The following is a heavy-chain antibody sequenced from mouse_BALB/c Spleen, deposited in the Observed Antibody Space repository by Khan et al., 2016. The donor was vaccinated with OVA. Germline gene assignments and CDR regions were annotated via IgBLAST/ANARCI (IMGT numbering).Heavy chain of an antibody. CDR1: GYTFTTYW. CDR2: INPTSGYT. J-gene: IGHJ2*01. Sequence: VQLKQSGAELAKPGASVKMSCKASGYTFTTYWMHWVKQRPGQGLEWIGYINPTSGYTDYNDKFKDRATLSADKSSSPAYMQLNSLTSEDSAVYYCTRDRIDYWGQGTTLTVSS. CDR3: TRDRIDY. V-gene: IGHV1-7*01.